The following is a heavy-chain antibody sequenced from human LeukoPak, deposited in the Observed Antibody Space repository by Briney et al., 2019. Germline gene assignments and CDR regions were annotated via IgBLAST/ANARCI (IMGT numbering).Heavy chain of an antibody. D-gene: IGHD3-10*01. J-gene: IGHJ4*02. CDR3: ARGGDYYGSGSYYRRPFDY. Sequence: KPSETLSLTCTVSGYSISSGYYWGWIRQPPGKGLEWIGSIYHSGSTYYNPSLKSRVTISVDTSKNQFSLKLSSVTAADTAVYYCARGGDYYGSGSYYRRPFDYWGQGTLVTVSS. CDR1: GYSISSGYY. CDR2: IYHSGST. V-gene: IGHV4-38-2*02.